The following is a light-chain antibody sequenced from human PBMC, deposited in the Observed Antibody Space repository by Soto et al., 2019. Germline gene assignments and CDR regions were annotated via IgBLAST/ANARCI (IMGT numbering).Light chain of an antibody. CDR1: SSDVGGYNY. V-gene: IGLV2-14*01. Sequence: QSALTQPPSASGSPGQSVAISCTGTSSDVGGYNYVSWYQQHPGKAPKLMIYEVSNRPSGVSNRFSGSKSGTAASLTISGLQTEDEADYFCFSFTTDWTHVFGTGTKVTVL. CDR3: FSFTTDWTHV. J-gene: IGLJ1*01. CDR2: EVS.